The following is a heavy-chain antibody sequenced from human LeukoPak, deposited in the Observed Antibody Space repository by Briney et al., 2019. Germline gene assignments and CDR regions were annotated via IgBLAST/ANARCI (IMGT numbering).Heavy chain of an antibody. J-gene: IGHJ3*01. CDR1: GFSFSGYW. Sequence: GGSLRLSCAASGFSFSGYWMRWIRQTPGKGLEWVANISPVGNDKYYKDSVKGRFTVSRDNAKDSLYLQMNSLRAEDTAVYFCARADITIFGVSWGQGTMVTVSS. V-gene: IGHV3-7*01. CDR3: ARADITIFGVS. CDR2: ISPVGNDK. D-gene: IGHD3-3*01.